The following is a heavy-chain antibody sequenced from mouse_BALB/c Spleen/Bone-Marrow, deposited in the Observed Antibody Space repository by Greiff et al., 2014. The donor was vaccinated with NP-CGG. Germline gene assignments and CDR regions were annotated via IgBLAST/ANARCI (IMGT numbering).Heavy chain of an antibody. CDR2: IWDDGST. CDR3: AKHEDRYDWFAY. D-gene: IGHD2-14*01. CDR1: GFSLTDYG. Sequence: VQLQQSGPGLVAPSQSLSITCTVSGFSLTDYGVSWIRQPPGKGLEWLGVIWDDGSTYYNSALKSRLSISKDNSKSQVFLKMNSLQTDDTAMYYCAKHEDRYDWFAYWGQGTLVTVSA. V-gene: IGHV2-6-5*01. J-gene: IGHJ3*01.